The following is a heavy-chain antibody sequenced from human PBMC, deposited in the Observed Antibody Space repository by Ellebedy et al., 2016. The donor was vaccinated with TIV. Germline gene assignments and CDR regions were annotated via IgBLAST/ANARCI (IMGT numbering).Heavy chain of an antibody. CDR1: GGSFSGYY. J-gene: IGHJ4*02. CDR2: INHSGST. Sequence: SETLSLXCAVYGGSFSGYYWSWIRQPPGKGLEWIGEINHSGSTNYNPSLKSRVTISVDTSKNQFSLKLSSVTAADTAVYYCARGNDHFDYWGQGTLVTVSS. V-gene: IGHV4-34*01. CDR3: ARGNDHFDY. D-gene: IGHD1-1*01.